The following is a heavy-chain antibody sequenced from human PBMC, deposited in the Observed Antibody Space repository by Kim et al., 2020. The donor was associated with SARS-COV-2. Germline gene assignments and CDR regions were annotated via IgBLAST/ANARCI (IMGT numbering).Heavy chain of an antibody. CDR2: INHSGST. CDR3: TSQWNRNDY. D-gene: IGHD1-1*01. Sequence: SETLSLTCAVYGGSFSGSYWSWIRQPPGKGLEWIGEINHSGSTNYNPSLKSRVTISVDTSKNQFSLKLSSVTAADTAVYYCTSQWNRNDYWGQGTLVTVSS. V-gene: IGHV4-34*01. CDR1: GGSFSGSY. J-gene: IGHJ4*02.